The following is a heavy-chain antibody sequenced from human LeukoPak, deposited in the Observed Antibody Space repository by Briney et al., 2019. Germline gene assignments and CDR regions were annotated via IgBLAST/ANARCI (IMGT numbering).Heavy chain of an antibody. V-gene: IGHV4-31*03. D-gene: IGHD3-22*01. Sequence: SQTLSLTCTVSGGSISSGGYYWSWIRQHPGKGLEWIGYIYYSGSTYYNPSLKSRVTISVDTSKNQFSLKLSSVTAADTAVYYCARRSSGYYGKYDYWGQGTLVTVSS. CDR1: GGSISSGGYY. J-gene: IGHJ4*02. CDR3: ARRSSGYYGKYDY. CDR2: IYYSGST.